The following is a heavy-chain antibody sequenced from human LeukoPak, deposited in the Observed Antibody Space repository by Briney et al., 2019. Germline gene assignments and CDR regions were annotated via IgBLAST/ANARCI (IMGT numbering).Heavy chain of an antibody. Sequence: SETLSLTCTVSGDSINSGNNYWSWIRQPAGKGLEWIGRIYTSGSTNYNLSLKNRVTISLNTSKNQFSLNLNSVTAADTAVYYCARVNPYYYYMDVWGKGTTVTISS. CDR2: IYTSGST. CDR1: GDSINSGNNY. CDR3: ARVNPYYYYMDV. V-gene: IGHV4-61*02. J-gene: IGHJ6*03.